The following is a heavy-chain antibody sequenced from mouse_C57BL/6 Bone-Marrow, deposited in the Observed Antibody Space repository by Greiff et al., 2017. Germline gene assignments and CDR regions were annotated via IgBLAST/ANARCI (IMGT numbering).Heavy chain of an antibody. Sequence: EVKLMESGGGLVKPGGSLKLSCAASGFTFSSYAMSWVRQTPEKRLEWVATISDGGSYTYYPDNVKGRFTISRDNAKNNLYLQMSHLKSEDTAMYYCARSDCGSSYGFAYWGQGTLVTVSA. CDR1: GFTFSSYA. CDR2: ISDGGSYT. J-gene: IGHJ3*01. V-gene: IGHV5-4*03. CDR3: ARSDCGSSYGFAY. D-gene: IGHD1-1*01.